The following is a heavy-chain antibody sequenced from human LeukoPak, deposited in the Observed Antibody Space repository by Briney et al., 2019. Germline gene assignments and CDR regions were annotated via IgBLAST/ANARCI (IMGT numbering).Heavy chain of an antibody. CDR1: GFTFSSYS. CDR2: ISSRSSYI. CDR3: ARTSSSGYYYRDAFDI. J-gene: IGHJ3*02. Sequence: GGSLRLSCAASGFTFSSYSMNWVRQAPGKGLEWVSSISSRSSYIYYADSVKGRFTISRDNAKNSLYLQMNSLRAEDTAVYYCARTSSSGYYYRDAFDIWGQGTMVTVSP. V-gene: IGHV3-21*04. D-gene: IGHD3-22*01.